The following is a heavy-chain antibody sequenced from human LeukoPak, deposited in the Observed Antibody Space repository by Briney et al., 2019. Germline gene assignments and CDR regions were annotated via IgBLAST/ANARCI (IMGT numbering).Heavy chain of an antibody. CDR1: GGTFSSYA. J-gene: IGHJ6*03. Sequence: GASVKVSCKASGGTFSSYAISWVRQAPGQGLEWMGGIIPIFGTANYAQKFQGRVTITTDESTSTAYMELSSLRSEDTAVYYCARGLDGCSSTSCPLGYYYYMDVWGKGTTVTVSS. CDR3: ARGLDGCSSTSCPLGYYYYMDV. D-gene: IGHD2-2*01. V-gene: IGHV1-69*05. CDR2: IIPIFGTA.